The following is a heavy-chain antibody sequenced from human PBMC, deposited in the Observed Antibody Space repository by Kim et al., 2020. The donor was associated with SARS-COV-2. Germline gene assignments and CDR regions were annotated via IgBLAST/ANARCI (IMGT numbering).Heavy chain of an antibody. CDR3: ARFPRSSIAADY. V-gene: IGHV4-31*02. J-gene: IGHJ4*02. D-gene: IGHD6-6*01. Sequence: YYNPSLKSRVTISVDTSKNQFSLKLSSVTAADTAVYYCARFPRSSIAADYWGQGTLVTVSS.